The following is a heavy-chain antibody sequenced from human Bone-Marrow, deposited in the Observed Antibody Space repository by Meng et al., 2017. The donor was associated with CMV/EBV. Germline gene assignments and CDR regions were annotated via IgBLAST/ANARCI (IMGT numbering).Heavy chain of an antibody. V-gene: IGHV1-2*02. CDR2: INPNSGGT. Sequence: ASVKVSCKASGYTFTGYYMHWVRQAPGQGLEWMGWINPNSGGTNYAQKFQGRVTMTRDTSISTAYMELSRLRSDDTAVYYCARGGWSMVRGVISQIYYYYGMDVWGQGTTVTVSS. J-gene: IGHJ6*02. CDR3: ARGGWSMVRGVISQIYYYYGMDV. D-gene: IGHD3-10*01. CDR1: GYTFTGYY.